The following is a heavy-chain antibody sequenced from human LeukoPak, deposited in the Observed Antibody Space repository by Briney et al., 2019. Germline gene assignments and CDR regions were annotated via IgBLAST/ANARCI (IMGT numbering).Heavy chain of an antibody. CDR1: GFTFSSYG. J-gene: IGHJ4*02. Sequence: GGSLRLSCAASGFTFSSYGMHWVRQAPGKGLEWVAVISYDGSNKYYADSVKGRFTISRDNSKNTLYLQMNSLRAEDTAVYYCAKSYRYSSGWYEPYFDYWGQGTLVTVSS. V-gene: IGHV3-30*18. CDR2: ISYDGSNK. D-gene: IGHD6-19*01. CDR3: AKSYRYSSGWYEPYFDY.